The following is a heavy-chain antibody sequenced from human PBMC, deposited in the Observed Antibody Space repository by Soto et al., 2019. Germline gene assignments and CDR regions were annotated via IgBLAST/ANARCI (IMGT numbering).Heavy chain of an antibody. J-gene: IGHJ4*02. CDR1: GDTFTSYI. Sequence: QVQLVQSGAEVKKPGSSVRVSCKASGDTFTSYIISWVRQAPGQGLEWMGGIIPIFRTPTYAQKFEGRVTITADASTSTAYLELSSLRSEDTAVYFCATDNYSGNYRFDYWGQGTLVTVSS. CDR3: ATDNYSGNYRFDY. V-gene: IGHV1-69*01. CDR2: IIPIFRTP. D-gene: IGHD1-26*01.